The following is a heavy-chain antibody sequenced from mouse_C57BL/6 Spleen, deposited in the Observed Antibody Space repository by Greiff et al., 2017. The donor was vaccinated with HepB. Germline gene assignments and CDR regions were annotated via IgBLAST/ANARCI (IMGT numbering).Heavy chain of an antibody. D-gene: IGHD2-4*01. CDR2: IYPGDGDT. J-gene: IGHJ4*01. CDR3: ARRINDDDAFDYAMDD. Sequence: VKLVESGPELVKPGASVKISCKASGYAFSSSWMNWVKQRPGKGLEWIGRIYPGDGDTNYNGKFKGKATLTADKSSSTAYMQLSSLTSEDSAVYFCARRINDDDAFDYAMDDWGQGTSVTVSS. V-gene: IGHV1-82*01. CDR1: GYAFSSSW.